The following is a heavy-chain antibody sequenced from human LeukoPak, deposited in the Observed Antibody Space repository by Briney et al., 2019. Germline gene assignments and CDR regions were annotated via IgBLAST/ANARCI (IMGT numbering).Heavy chain of an antibody. CDR1: GFTFSSYA. V-gene: IGHV3-23*01. J-gene: IGHJ4*02. Sequence: GGSLRLSCAASGFTFSSYAMSWVRQAPGKGLEWVSAISGSGASTYYADSVEGRFTISRDNSKNTLYLQMSSLRAEDTAVFYCAKRGVDFVVVVAATSFDYWGQGTLVTVSS. CDR2: ISGSGAST. CDR3: AKRGVDFVVVVAATSFDY. D-gene: IGHD2-15*01.